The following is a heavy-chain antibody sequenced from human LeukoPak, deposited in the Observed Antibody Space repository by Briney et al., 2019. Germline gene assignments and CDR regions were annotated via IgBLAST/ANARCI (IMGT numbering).Heavy chain of an antibody. CDR3: AREEFLHEIDSSGYFVY. J-gene: IGHJ4*02. CDR2: VYSSGVG. V-gene: IGHV4-4*07. D-gene: IGHD3-22*01. Sequence: SETLSLTCTVSGGSITGYYWNWIRQPAGQGLEWLGRVYSSGVGNYNPSLTSRVTMSVDTSKNQFSLKLTSLTAAGTAVYYCAREEFLHEIDSSGYFVYWGQGTLVTVSS. CDR1: GGSITGYY.